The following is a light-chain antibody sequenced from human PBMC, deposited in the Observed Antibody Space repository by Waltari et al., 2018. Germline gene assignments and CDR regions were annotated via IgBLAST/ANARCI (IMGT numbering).Light chain of an antibody. CDR1: GTAIATSDF. CDR3: ASQRPDGVVL. Sequence: QSALTQPASVSGSPGQSITISCAGIGTAIATSDFVSWYQHHPDRAPQVIIYDVTNRPSGIAARFPASKPADTASLTISGLQAEDEGDYYCASQRPDGVVLFGGGTRVTVL. CDR2: DVT. V-gene: IGLV2-14*03. J-gene: IGLJ3*02.